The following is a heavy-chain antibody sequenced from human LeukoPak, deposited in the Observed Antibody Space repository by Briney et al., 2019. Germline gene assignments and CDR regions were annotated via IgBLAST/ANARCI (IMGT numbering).Heavy chain of an antibody. Sequence: SETLSLTCTVSGASISSYYWSWIRQPPGKGLEWIGDIYYSGSIKYNPSLKSRVTMSVDTSKNQFSLKLSSVTAADTAVYYCAREGRGSSWFDYWGQGTLVTVSS. V-gene: IGHV4-59*12. CDR3: AREGRGSSWFDY. CDR1: GASISSYY. CDR2: IYYSGSI. J-gene: IGHJ4*02. D-gene: IGHD6-13*01.